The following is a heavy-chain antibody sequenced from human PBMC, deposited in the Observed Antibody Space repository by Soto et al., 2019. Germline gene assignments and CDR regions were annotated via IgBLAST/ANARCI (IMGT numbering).Heavy chain of an antibody. J-gene: IGHJ6*02. D-gene: IGHD3-3*01. CDR1: GFNFDDHV. CDR3: ARSWSGGTSGRVDV. CDR2: INWDGYSI. Sequence: PGGSLRLSCVASGFNFDDHVMHWVRQVPGKGLEWVGHINWDGYSIGYGGSVRGRFSISRDNAKNTLYLQMNSLRPEDTALYFCARSWSGGTSGRVDVWGQGTTVTVSS. V-gene: IGHV3-9*01.